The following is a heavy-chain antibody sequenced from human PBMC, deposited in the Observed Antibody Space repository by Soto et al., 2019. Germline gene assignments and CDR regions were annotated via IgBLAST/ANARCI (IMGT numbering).Heavy chain of an antibody. D-gene: IGHD2-15*01. CDR2: INPSGGST. CDR1: GYTFTNYY. V-gene: IGHV1-46*01. CDR3: AGGGGGSLRGHFDF. Sequence: QVQLVQSGAEVKKPGASVKVSCKASGYTFTNYYMHWVRQAPGQGLEWMGIINPSGGSTTYAQTFQGRVTMTRDTSMSHVYMELSSLRSEDTAVYYCAGGGGGSLRGHFDFWGQGTLLAVSS. J-gene: IGHJ4*02.